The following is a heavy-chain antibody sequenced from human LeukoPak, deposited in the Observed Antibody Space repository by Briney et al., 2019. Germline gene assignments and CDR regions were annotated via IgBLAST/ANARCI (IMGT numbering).Heavy chain of an antibody. J-gene: IGHJ4*02. CDR2: INHSGST. D-gene: IGHD3-16*02. Sequence: PSETLSLTCAVYGGSFSGYYWSWIRQPPGKGLEWIGEINHSGSTNYNPSLKSRVTISVDTSKNQFSLRLSSVTAADTAVYYCARGLRPYDYVWGSYRPLHFDYWGQGTLVTVSS. V-gene: IGHV4-34*01. CDR3: ARGLRPYDYVWGSYRPLHFDY. CDR1: GGSFSGYY.